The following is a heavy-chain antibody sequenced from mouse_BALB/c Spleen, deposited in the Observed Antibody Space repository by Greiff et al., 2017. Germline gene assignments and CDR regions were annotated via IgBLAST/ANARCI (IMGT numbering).Heavy chain of an antibody. CDR2: ISYDGSN. CDR3: ARRKNYGSPYAMDY. D-gene: IGHD1-1*01. J-gene: IGHJ4*01. Sequence: DVQLQESGPGLVKPSQSLSLTCSVTGYSITSGYYWNWIRQFPGNKLEWMGYISYDGSNNYNPSLKNRISITRDTSKNQFFLKLNSVTTEDTATYYCARRKNYGSPYAMDYWGQGTSVTVSS. V-gene: IGHV3-6*02. CDR1: GYSITSGYY.